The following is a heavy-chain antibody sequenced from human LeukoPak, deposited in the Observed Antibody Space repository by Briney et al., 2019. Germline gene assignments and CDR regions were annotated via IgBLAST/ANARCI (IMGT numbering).Heavy chain of an antibody. D-gene: IGHD5-24*01. Sequence: GGSLRLSCAASGFTVSSNYMSWVRQAPGKGLEWVSVIYSGGSTYYADSVKGRFTISRDNSKNTLCLQMNSLRAEDTAVYYSAREMAQHDAFDIWGQGTMVTISS. CDR2: IYSGGST. V-gene: IGHV3-66*01. J-gene: IGHJ3*02. CDR1: GFTVSSNY. CDR3: AREMAQHDAFDI.